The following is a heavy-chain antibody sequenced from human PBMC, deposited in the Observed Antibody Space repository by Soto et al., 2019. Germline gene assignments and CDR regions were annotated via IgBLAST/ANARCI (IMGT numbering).Heavy chain of an antibody. CDR3: AFPSRLPNY. Sequence: QVQLVESGGALVKPGGSLRLSCVASGFTFTDYYMNWIRQTPGKGLEWLSYISISGTDTNYVDSVKGRFIISRDNAKHSIYLQMNSLRVDDTAVYYCAFPSRLPNYWGQGTLVTVSS. D-gene: IGHD6-25*01. V-gene: IGHV3-11*05. CDR2: ISISGTDT. J-gene: IGHJ4*02. CDR1: GFTFTDYY.